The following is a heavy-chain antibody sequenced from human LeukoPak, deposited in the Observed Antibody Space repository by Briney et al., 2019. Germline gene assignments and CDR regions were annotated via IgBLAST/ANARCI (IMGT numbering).Heavy chain of an antibody. D-gene: IGHD3-16*01. V-gene: IGHV3-74*01. CDR3: ARDPGYESWSPFWGGMDV. Sequence: GRSLRLSCAASGFTVSSSWMHWVRQAPRKGLVWVSRITRDGSSTTYADSVEGRFTTARDNAKNTLYLQMDSLRDDDTNVYYCARDPGYESWSPFWGGMDVWGNGTTVIVSS. J-gene: IGHJ6*04. CDR2: ITRDGSST. CDR1: GFTVSSSW.